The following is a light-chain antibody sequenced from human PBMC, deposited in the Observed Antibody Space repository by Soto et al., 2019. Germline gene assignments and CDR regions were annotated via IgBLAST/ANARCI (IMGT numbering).Light chain of an antibody. Sequence: EIVLTQSPGTLSLSPGERATLSCRASQSVSSNFLAWYQLRPGQAPRLLIYGTSSRATGIPDRFSGSGSGEDFTRTSSRLDPEDFAVYFWHQYSSSITFGEGTRVEVK. J-gene: IGKJ4*01. V-gene: IGKV3-20*01. CDR3: HQYSSSIT. CDR1: QSVSSNF. CDR2: GTS.